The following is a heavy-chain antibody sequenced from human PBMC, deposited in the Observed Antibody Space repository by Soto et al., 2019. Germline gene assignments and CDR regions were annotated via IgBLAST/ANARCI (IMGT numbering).Heavy chain of an antibody. CDR3: AKDPGGYCSSTSCYERGAFDI. D-gene: IGHD2-2*01. CDR2: ISGSGGST. J-gene: IGHJ3*02. V-gene: IGHV3-23*01. Sequence: GKGLEWVSAISGSGGSTYYADSVKGRFTISRDNSKNTLYLQMNSLRAEDTAVYYCAKDPGGYCSSTSCYERGAFDIWGQGTMVTVSS.